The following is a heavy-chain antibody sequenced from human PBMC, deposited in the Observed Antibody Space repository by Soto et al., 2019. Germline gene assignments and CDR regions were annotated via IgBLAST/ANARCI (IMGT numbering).Heavy chain of an antibody. J-gene: IGHJ6*02. CDR3: ARGLTIVRGYSILYYYYYYGMDV. CDR2: INHSGST. CDR1: GGSFSGYY. Sequence: LSLTCAVYGGSFSGYYWTWIRQPPGKGLEWIGEINHSGSTNYNPSLKSRVTISVDTSKNQFSLKLSSVTAADTAVYYCARGLTIVRGYSILYYYYYYGMDVWGQGTTVTVSS. D-gene: IGHD4-4*01. V-gene: IGHV4-34*01.